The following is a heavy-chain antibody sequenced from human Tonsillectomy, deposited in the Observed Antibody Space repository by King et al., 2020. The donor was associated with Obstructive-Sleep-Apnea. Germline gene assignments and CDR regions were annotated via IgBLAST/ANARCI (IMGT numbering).Heavy chain of an antibody. CDR2: IYFSGST. CDR3: ARLVRFGESYDY. CDR1: GGSISSSNYF. J-gene: IGHJ4*02. Sequence: QLQESGPGLVKPSENLSLTCTVSGGSISSSNYFWAWIRQPPGKGLEWLGSIYFSGSTYYNPSLKSRVIISVDTSKNQFSLKMTSVTAADTAVYYCARLVRFGESYDYWGQGTLVTVSS. V-gene: IGHV4-39*01. D-gene: IGHD3-10*01.